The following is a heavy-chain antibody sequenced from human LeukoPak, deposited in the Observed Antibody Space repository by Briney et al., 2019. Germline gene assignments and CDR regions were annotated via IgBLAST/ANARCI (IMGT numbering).Heavy chain of an antibody. CDR3: ARGQPTYSSSWYANY. CDR2: IDHSGST. D-gene: IGHD6-13*01. J-gene: IGHJ4*02. Sequence: PSETLSLTCAVYGGSFSGYFWSWIRQPPGKGLEWIGEIDHSGSTKYNPSLKSRVTISVDTSKNQFSLKLGSVTAADTAVHYCARGQPTYSSSWYANYWGQGTLVTVSS. CDR1: GGSFSGYF. V-gene: IGHV4-34*01.